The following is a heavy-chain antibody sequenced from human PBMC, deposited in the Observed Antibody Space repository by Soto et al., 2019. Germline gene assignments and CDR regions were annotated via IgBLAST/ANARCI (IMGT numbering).Heavy chain of an antibody. J-gene: IGHJ6*02. Sequence: SATLSLTCTFSSDSVSSSSYPWGWIRQPQGKGPEWIGSIYSSGSTYYNPSLNSRVTVSVDTSKNQFSLKVTSVTAADTAVYYCARLYGYCIRNSCHGHYAMDVWGQGTTVT. CDR3: ARLYGYCIRNSCHGHYAMDV. D-gene: IGHD2-2*01. V-gene: IGHV4-39*01. CDR2: IYSSGST. CDR1: SDSVSSSSYP.